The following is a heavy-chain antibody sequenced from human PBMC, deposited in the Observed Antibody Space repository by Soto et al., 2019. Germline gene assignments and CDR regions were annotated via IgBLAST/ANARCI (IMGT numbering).Heavy chain of an antibody. V-gene: IGHV4-31*03. D-gene: IGHD6-19*01. CDR1: GGSISSGGYY. CDR2: IYYSGST. CDR3: ARDEAYSSGFTRYGMDV. Sequence: QVQLQESGPGLVKPSQTLSLTCTVSGGSISSGGYYWSWIRQHPGKGLEGIGYIYYSGSTYYNPSLKSRVTISVDTSKNQFSLKLSSVTAADTAVYYCARDEAYSSGFTRYGMDVWGQGTTVTVSS. J-gene: IGHJ6*02.